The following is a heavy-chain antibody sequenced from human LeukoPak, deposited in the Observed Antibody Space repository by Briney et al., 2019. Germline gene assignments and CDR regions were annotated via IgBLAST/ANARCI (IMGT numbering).Heavy chain of an antibody. Sequence: GGSLRLSCAASGFTFSSYGMSWVRQAPGKGLEGVSAISGSGGSTYYADSVKGRFTISRDNSKNTLYLQMNSLRAEDTAVYYCAKSGGDSSGYYPNPVYYYYYYMDVWGKGTTVTVSS. J-gene: IGHJ6*03. CDR2: ISGSGGST. V-gene: IGHV3-23*01. CDR1: GFTFSSYG. CDR3: AKSGGDSSGYYPNPVYYYYYYMDV. D-gene: IGHD3-22*01.